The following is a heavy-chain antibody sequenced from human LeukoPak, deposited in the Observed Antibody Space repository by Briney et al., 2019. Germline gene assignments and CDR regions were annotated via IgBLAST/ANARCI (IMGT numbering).Heavy chain of an antibody. J-gene: IGHJ5*02. Sequence: SGTLSLTCAVSGGSISSSNWWSWVRQPPGKGLEWIGEIYHSGSTNYNPSLKSRVSISVDRSKNQFSLNLSSVTAADTAVYYCGVVAAGTRWIDPWGQGTLVTVSS. CDR1: GGSISSSNW. V-gene: IGHV4-4*02. D-gene: IGHD6-13*01. CDR2: IYHSGST. CDR3: GVVAAGTRWIDP.